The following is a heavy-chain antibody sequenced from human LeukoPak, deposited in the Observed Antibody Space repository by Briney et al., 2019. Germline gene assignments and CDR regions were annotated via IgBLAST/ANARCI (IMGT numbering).Heavy chain of an antibody. CDR2: ISYDGSNK. J-gene: IGHJ6*03. Sequence: GGSLRLSCAASGFTFSSYAMHWVRQAPGKGLEWVAVISYDGSNKYYADSVKGRFTISRDNSKNTLYLQMNSLRAEDTAVYYCANSPGWGHYYYYYYMDVWAKGPRSPSP. V-gene: IGHV3-30*04. CDR3: ANSPGWGHYYYYYYMDV. CDR1: GFTFSSYA. D-gene: IGHD6-19*01.